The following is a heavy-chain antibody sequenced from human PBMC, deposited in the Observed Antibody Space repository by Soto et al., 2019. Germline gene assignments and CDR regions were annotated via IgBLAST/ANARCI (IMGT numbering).Heavy chain of an antibody. CDR1: GYTFTSYG. J-gene: IGHJ5*02. CDR3: ARDKGSMVRGVIGWFDP. D-gene: IGHD3-10*01. CDR2: ISAYNGNT. V-gene: IGHV1-18*01. Sequence: QVQLVQSGAEVKKPGASVKVSCKASGYTFTSYGISWVRQAPGQGLEWMGWISAYNGNTNYAQKRQGRVTMTPDTSTSTAYMELRSLRSDDTAVYYCARDKGSMVRGVIGWFDPWGQGTLVTVSS.